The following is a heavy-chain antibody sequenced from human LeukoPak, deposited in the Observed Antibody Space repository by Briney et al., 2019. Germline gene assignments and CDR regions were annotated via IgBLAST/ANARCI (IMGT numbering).Heavy chain of an antibody. J-gene: IGHJ5*02. Sequence: ASVNVSCTASGYTFTVNYMHWVRHAPGQGLEWMGGINPNSGGTKDAQTLQGRVTMTRDTSISTAYMELSRLRSDDTAVYYCARGNYYDSSGYYYNWFVPWGQGALVTVSS. V-gene: IGHV1-2*02. CDR3: ARGNYYDSSGYYYNWFVP. CDR2: INPNSGGT. D-gene: IGHD3-22*01. CDR1: GYTFTVNY.